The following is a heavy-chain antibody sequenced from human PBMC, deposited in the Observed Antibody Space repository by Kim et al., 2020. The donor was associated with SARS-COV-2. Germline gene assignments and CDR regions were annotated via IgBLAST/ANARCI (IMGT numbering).Heavy chain of an antibody. CDR2: ISSSSYI. CDR3: AGDILFGARYYYYVMDV. D-gene: IGHD3-10*02. V-gene: IGHV3-21*01. CDR1: GFTFSSYS. Sequence: GGSLRLSCAASGFTFSSYSMNWVRQAPGKGLEWVSSISSSSYIYYADSVKGRFTISRDNANTSLYLQMNRLRAEDTAVYYCAGDILFGARYYYYVMDVWG. J-gene: IGHJ6*01.